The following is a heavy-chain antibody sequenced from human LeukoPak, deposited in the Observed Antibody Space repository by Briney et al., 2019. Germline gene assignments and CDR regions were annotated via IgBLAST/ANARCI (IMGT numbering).Heavy chain of an antibody. D-gene: IGHD3-10*01. J-gene: IGHJ4*02. CDR1: GFTFNSYS. CDR3: ARSSMVRGVMDFYYFDY. CDR2: ISSSSSSM. Sequence: GGSLRLSCAASGFTFNSYSMNWVCQAPGKGLEWVSSISSSSSSMYYADSVRGRFTISRDNAKDSLYLQMNSLRAEDTAVYYCARSSMVRGVMDFYYFDYWGQGTLVTVSS. V-gene: IGHV3-21*01.